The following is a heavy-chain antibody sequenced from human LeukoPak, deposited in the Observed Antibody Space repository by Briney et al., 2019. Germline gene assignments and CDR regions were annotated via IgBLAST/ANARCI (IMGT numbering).Heavy chain of an antibody. CDR3: ARGGGYSYGPTDY. V-gene: IGHV3-74*01. CDR2: INSDGSNT. D-gene: IGHD5-18*01. J-gene: IGHJ4*02. Sequence: GGSLRLSCAASGFTFSGYWMHWVRQAPGKGLVWVSRINSDGSNTSYADSVKGRFTISRDNAKNTLYLQMNSLRAEDTAVYYCARGGGYSYGPTDYWGQGTLVTVSS. CDR1: GFTFSGYW.